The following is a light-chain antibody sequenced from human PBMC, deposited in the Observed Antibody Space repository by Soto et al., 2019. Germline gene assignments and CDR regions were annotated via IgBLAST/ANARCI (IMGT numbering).Light chain of an antibody. CDR2: DAS. CDR1: QSVGSY. CDR3: QQRGNWTPT. V-gene: IGKV3-11*01. Sequence: EIVLTQSPATLSLSPGERATLSCRASQSVGSYLAWYQQKPGQAPRLLIYDASNRATGIPARFSGSGSGTDFTLTISSLEPEDFAVYYCQQRGNWTPTFGGGTKVEI. J-gene: IGKJ4*01.